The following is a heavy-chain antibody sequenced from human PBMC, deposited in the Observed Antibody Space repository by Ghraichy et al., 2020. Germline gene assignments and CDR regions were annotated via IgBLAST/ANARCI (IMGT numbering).Heavy chain of an antibody. Sequence: SEPLSLTCTVSGVSISRYYWSWIRQPPGKGLEWIGYISNTGYTNYNPSLQRRVTISMDTSKNHFSLKLSSVTAADTALYYCASTPNCRLGNCHPSAFDYWGQGTLVTVSS. D-gene: IGHD2-15*01. V-gene: IGHV4-4*08. CDR3: ASTPNCRLGNCHPSAFDY. CDR2: ISNTGYT. CDR1: GVSISRYY. J-gene: IGHJ4*02.